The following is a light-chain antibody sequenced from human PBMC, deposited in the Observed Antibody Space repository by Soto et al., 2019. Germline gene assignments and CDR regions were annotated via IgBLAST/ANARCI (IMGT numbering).Light chain of an antibody. CDR1: QSLLDSNGNNC. CDR3: MQRLQTPLT. V-gene: IGKV2-28*01. CDR2: LGS. J-gene: IGKJ1*01. Sequence: DIVMTQSPLSLPVTPGEPASISCRSSQSLLDSNGNNCLEWYLQKPGQSPQLLIYLGSNRASGVPYRFSGSGSGTDFTLKISRVEAGDVGVYYCMQRLQTPLTFGQGTKVELK.